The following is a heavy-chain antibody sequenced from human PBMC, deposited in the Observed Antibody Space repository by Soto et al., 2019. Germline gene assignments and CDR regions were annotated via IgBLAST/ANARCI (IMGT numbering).Heavy chain of an antibody. V-gene: IGHV1-69*13. Sequence: GASVKVSCKASGCTFISYDSNWVRQAPGQGLEWMGGIIPIFGTANYAQKFQGRVTITADESTSTAYMELSSLRSEDTAVYYCASGSYQYAFDIWGQGTMVTVS. D-gene: IGHD1-26*01. CDR1: GCTFISYD. CDR2: IIPIFGTA. J-gene: IGHJ3*02. CDR3: ASGSYQYAFDI.